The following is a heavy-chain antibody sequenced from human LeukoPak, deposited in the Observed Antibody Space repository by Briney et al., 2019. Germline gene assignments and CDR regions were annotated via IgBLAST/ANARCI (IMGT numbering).Heavy chain of an antibody. CDR3: AKLYCSSTSCYPDY. CDR2: ISGSGGST. CDR1: GFTFSSYA. D-gene: IGHD2-2*01. J-gene: IGHJ4*02. Sequence: GSLRLSCAASGFTFSSYAMSWVRQAPGKGLEWVSAISGSGGSTYYADSVKGRFTISRDNSKNTLYLQMNSLRAEDTAVYYCAKLYCSSTSCYPDYWGQGTLVTVSS. V-gene: IGHV3-23*01.